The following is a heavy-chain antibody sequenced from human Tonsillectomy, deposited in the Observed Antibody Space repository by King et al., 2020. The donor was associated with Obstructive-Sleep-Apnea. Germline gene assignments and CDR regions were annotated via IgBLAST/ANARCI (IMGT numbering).Heavy chain of an antibody. CDR1: GGSVSSDIYY. CDR2: IYDTGST. V-gene: IGHV4-61*01. CDR3: VRDSSGWYGPLDY. Sequence: QLQESGPGLVKPSETLSLTCTVSGGSVSSDIYYWSWIRQPPGKGLEWIGYIYDTGSTNYNPSLKSRVTISVDTSKNQFSLKLSSVTAADTAVYYCVRDSSGWYGPLDYWGQGTLVTVSS. J-gene: IGHJ4*02. D-gene: IGHD6-19*01.